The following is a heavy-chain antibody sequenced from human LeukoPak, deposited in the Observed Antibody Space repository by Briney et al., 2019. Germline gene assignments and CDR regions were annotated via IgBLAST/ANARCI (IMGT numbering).Heavy chain of an antibody. CDR2: ISAYNGNT. D-gene: IGHD3-22*01. J-gene: IGHJ4*02. V-gene: IGHV1-18*01. CDR1: GYTFTRYG. Sequence: ASVKVSCKASGYTFTRYGISWVRQAPGQGLEWMGWISAYNGNTNYAQKVQGRVTMTTDTSTTTAYMELRSLRSDDTAVYYCARDWEMEATYFYDTSGNYHYWGQGTLVIVSS. CDR3: ARDWEMEATYFYDTSGNYHY.